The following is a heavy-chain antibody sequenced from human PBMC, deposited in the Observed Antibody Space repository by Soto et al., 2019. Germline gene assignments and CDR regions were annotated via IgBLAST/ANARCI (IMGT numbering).Heavy chain of an antibody. V-gene: IGHV3-23*01. CDR3: ASAKAVVIAPLGI. D-gene: IGHD2-21*01. J-gene: IGHJ3*02. Sequence: GGSLRLSCAASGFTFNNSAMTWFRQSPGQGLEWVASISENGGSRGGTYYADSVKGRFTISRDNSKNTLYLQVDSLTGADTAVYYCASAKAVVIAPLGISGQGALVTVSS. CDR1: GFTFNNSA. CDR2: ISENGGSRGGT.